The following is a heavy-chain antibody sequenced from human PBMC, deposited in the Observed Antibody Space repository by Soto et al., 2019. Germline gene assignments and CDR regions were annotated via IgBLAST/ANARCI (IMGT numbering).Heavy chain of an antibody. CDR1: GYSISSSNW. CDR2: IYYSGST. D-gene: IGHD3-22*01. V-gene: IGHV4-28*03. CDR3: ARAPQISGYYPDYFQH. Sequence: SETLSLTCAVSGYSISSSNWWGWIRQPPGKGLEWIGYIYYSGSTYYSPSLKSRVTMSVDTSKNQFSLKLSSVTAVDTAVYYCARAPQISGYYPDYFQHWGQGTLVTVSS. J-gene: IGHJ1*01.